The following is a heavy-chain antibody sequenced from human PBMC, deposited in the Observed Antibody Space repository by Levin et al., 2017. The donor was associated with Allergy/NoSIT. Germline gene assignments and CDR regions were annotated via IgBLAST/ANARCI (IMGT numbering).Heavy chain of an antibody. CDR1: GGSISSYY. CDR3: ARDLPYYDILTGYLTGAFDI. CDR2: IYYSGST. Sequence: GSLRLSCTVSGGSISSYYWSWIRQPPGKGLEWIGYIYYSGSTNYNPSLKSRVTISVDTSKNQFSLKLSSVTAADTAVYYCARDLPYYDILTGYLTGAFDIWGQGTMVTVSS. J-gene: IGHJ3*02. D-gene: IGHD3-9*01. V-gene: IGHV4-59*01.